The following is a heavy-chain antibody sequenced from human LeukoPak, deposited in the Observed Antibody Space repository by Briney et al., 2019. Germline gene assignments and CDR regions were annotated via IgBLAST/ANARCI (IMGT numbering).Heavy chain of an antibody. CDR1: GFNSGDHA. Sequence: GGSLRLSCVVSGFNSGDHAMHWVRQAPGKGLEYVSAISSDGGGTYYTDSVKGRFTISRDNSKSTLYLQMSSLRPEDTAVYYCVRYTDSSYPDWGQGTLVTVSS. CDR2: ISSDGGGT. V-gene: IGHV3-64D*06. CDR3: VRYTDSSYPD. D-gene: IGHD1-14*01. J-gene: IGHJ4*02.